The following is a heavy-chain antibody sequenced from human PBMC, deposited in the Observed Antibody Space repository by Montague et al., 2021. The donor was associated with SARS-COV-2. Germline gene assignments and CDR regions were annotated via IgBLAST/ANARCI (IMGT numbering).Heavy chain of an antibody. CDR3: ARDQTVLEWIWYGMDV. CDR2: IDHSGTT. D-gene: IGHD3-3*01. Sequence: SETLSLTCAVYGGSFSTYYWSWIRLSPATGLELIGNIDHSGTTNYNPSLSRRVSISVDTSTSQFSLYLTSVTAAAAAVYYCARDQTVLEWIWYGMDVWGPGTTVTVSS. V-gene: IGHV4-34*01. J-gene: IGHJ6*02. CDR1: GGSFSTYY.